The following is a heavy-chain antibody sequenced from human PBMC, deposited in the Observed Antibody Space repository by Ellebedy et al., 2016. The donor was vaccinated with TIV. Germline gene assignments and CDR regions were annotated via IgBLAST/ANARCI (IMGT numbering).Heavy chain of an antibody. V-gene: IGHV3-64D*06. CDR1: GFTFSHLS. CDR3: VRDLWGFDY. D-gene: IGHD2-21*01. Sequence: PGGSLRLSCSASGFTFSHLSMPWVRQAPGKGLELVSTISDHGKSTFYTDSVKGRFIISRDNSKNTLFLQMSSPRAEDTAVYYCVRDLWGFDYWGQGALVIVSS. J-gene: IGHJ4*02. CDR2: ISDHGKST.